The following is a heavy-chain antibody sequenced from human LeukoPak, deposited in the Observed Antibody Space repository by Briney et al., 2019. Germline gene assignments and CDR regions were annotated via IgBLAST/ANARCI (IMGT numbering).Heavy chain of an antibody. Sequence: ASVKVSCKASGDTLTSYDINWVRQATGQGLEWMGWMNPNSGNTNYAQKLQGRVTMTTDTSTSTAYMELRSLRSDDTAVYYCALFADYYGSGSPTDYWGQGTLVTVSS. D-gene: IGHD3-10*01. J-gene: IGHJ4*02. CDR1: GDTLTSYD. CDR3: ALFADYYGSGSPTDY. V-gene: IGHV1-18*01. CDR2: MNPNSGNT.